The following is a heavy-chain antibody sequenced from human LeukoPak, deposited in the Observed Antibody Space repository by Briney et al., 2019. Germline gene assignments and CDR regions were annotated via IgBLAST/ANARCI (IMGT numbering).Heavy chain of an antibody. CDR2: ISYGGSNK. V-gene: IGHV3-30*18. Sequence: GGSLRLSCAASGFTFSSCGIDWVRQAPGKGLEFVAVISYGGSNKYYAFSVKGRFTISRDNSKNTLYLQMNSLRAEDTAVYYCAKTQDSGSYYKDWGQGSLVTVFS. J-gene: IGHJ4*02. CDR1: GFTFSSCG. D-gene: IGHD3-10*01. CDR3: AKTQDSGSYYKD.